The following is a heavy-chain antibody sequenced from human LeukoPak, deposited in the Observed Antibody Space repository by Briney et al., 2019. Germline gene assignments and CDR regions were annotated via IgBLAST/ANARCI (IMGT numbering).Heavy chain of an antibody. CDR1: GVTFSGYS. CDR3: AKVREGIAARPAFDY. Sequence: GGSLRLSCAASGVTFSGYSMNWVRQAPGKGLEWVSYTSSSSSTIYYADSVKGRFTISRDNAKNSLYLQMNSLRAEDTAVYYCAKVREGIAARPAFDYWGQGTLVTVSS. V-gene: IGHV3-48*04. J-gene: IGHJ4*02. CDR2: TSSSSSTI. D-gene: IGHD6-6*01.